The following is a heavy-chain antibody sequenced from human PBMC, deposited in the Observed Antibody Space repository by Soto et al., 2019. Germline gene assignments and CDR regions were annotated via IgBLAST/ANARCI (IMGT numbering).Heavy chain of an antibody. Sequence: GASVKVSCKASGYTLTSFGISWVRQAPRQGLEWMGWISAYNGNTKYAQKFQGRVTITTDTSTSTAFMELRSLRSDDTAVYYCARDSLTRYCSGPSCYLGYAFDIWGQGTMVTVSS. J-gene: IGHJ3*02. CDR1: GYTLTSFG. V-gene: IGHV1-18*01. CDR3: ARDSLTRYCSGPSCYLGYAFDI. CDR2: ISAYNGNT. D-gene: IGHD2-2*01.